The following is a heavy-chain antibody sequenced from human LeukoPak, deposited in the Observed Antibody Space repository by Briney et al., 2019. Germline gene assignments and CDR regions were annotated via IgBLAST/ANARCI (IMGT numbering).Heavy chain of an antibody. CDR2: INPNSGGT. V-gene: IGHV1-2*02. Sequence: GASVKVSCKASGYTFTGYYMHWVRQAPGQGLEWMGWINPNSGGTNYAQKFQGRVTMTRDTSISTAYMELSRLRSDDTAVYYCAKDHAVRGVMTFDYWGQGTLVTVSS. D-gene: IGHD3-10*01. CDR3: AKDHAVRGVMTFDY. CDR1: GYTFTGYY. J-gene: IGHJ4*02.